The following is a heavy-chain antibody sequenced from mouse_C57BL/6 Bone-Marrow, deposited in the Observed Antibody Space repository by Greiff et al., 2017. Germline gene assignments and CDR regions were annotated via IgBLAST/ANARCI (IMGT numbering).Heavy chain of an antibody. Sequence: QVQLQQPGAELVKPGASVKMSCKASGYTFTSYWITWVKQRPGQGLEWIGDIYPGSGSTNYNEKFKSKATLTVDTSSSTAYMQLSSLTSEDSAVYYCARVTYYDYDVVYFDYWGQGTTLTVSS. V-gene: IGHV1-55*01. CDR3: ARVTYYDYDVVYFDY. D-gene: IGHD2-4*01. CDR2: IYPGSGST. CDR1: GYTFTSYW. J-gene: IGHJ2*01.